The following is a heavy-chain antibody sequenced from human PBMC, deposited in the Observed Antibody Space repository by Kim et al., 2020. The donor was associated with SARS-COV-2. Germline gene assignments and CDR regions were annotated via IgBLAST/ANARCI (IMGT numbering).Heavy chain of an antibody. Sequence: GGSLRLSCAASGFTFSSYSMNWVRQAPGKGLEWVSSISSSSSNKYYADSVKGRFTISRDNAKNSLYLQMNSLRAEDTAVYYCAREPYGGDLFYYYYGMDVWGQGTTVTVSS. J-gene: IGHJ6*02. CDR3: AREPYGGDLFYYYYGMDV. D-gene: IGHD2-21*01. CDR2: ISSSSSNK. CDR1: GFTFSSYS. V-gene: IGHV3-21*01.